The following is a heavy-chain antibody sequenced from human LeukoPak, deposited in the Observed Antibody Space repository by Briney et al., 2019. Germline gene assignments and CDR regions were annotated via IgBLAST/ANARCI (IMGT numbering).Heavy chain of an antibody. CDR3: ASGDCTTTSCYDDGFDI. J-gene: IGHJ3*02. Sequence: SETLSLTCTVSGDSISSYYCSWIRQPPGKRLEWLGRIYTSGSTNYNPSLKSRVTMSVDTSKNQFSLKLSSVTAADTAVYYCASGDCTTTSCYDDGFDIWGQGTMVTVSS. V-gene: IGHV4-4*07. CDR1: GDSISSYY. CDR2: IYTSGST. D-gene: IGHD2-2*01.